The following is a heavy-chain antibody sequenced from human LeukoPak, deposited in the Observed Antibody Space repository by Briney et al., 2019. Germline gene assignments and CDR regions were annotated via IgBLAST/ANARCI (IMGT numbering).Heavy chain of an antibody. CDR1: GGSISSHY. CDR2: IYYSGST. CDR3: ARTMTTVEGDY. D-gene: IGHD4-11*01. Sequence: SETLSLTCTVSGGSISSHYWSWIRQPPGKGLEWIGYIYYSGSTNYNPSLKSRVTISVDTSKNQFSLKLSSVTAADTAVYYCARTMTTVEGDYWGQGTLVSVSS. V-gene: IGHV4-59*11. J-gene: IGHJ4*02.